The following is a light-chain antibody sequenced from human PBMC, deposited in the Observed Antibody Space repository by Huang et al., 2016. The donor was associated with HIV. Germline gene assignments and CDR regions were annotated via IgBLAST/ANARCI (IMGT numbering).Light chain of an antibody. Sequence: DIQMTQSPSSLSASGGDRVTITCRASQSISSYLNWYQQKPGTAPKFLIYAASSLQSGVPSRFSGSGAGTDFTLTINNLQPEDSATYYCQQTYITPLTFGQGTKLEIK. V-gene: IGKV1-39*01. CDR3: QQTYITPLT. CDR1: QSISSY. CDR2: AAS. J-gene: IGKJ2*01.